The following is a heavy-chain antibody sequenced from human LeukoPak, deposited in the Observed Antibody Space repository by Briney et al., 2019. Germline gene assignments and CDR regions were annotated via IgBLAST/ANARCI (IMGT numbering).Heavy chain of an antibody. J-gene: IGHJ5*02. CDR1: GFTFSSYA. CDR2: ISYDGSNK. D-gene: IGHD6-13*01. Sequence: GGSLRLSCAASGFTFSSYAMHWVRQAPGKGLEGVAVISYDGSNKYYADSVKGRFTISRDNSKNTLYLQMNSLRAEDTAVYYCAREAGYSSSWYYLNWFDPGGQGTLVTVSS. CDR3: AREAGYSSSWYYLNWFDP. V-gene: IGHV3-30-3*01.